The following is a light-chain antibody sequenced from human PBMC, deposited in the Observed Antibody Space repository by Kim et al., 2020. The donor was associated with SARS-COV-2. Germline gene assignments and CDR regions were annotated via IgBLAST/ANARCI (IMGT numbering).Light chain of an antibody. CDR3: QQYNSYLYT. Sequence: SAPVGDRVTLTCRASQSISSWLAWYQQKPGKAPKLLIYKASSLESGVPSRFSGSGSGTEFTLTISSLQPDDFATYYCQQYNSYLYTFGQGTKLEIK. V-gene: IGKV1-5*03. CDR1: QSISSW. J-gene: IGKJ2*01. CDR2: KAS.